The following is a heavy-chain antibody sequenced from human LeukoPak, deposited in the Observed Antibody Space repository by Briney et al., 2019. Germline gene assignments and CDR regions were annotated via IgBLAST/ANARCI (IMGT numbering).Heavy chain of an antibody. CDR3: ARDGRGYYYGSLDY. Sequence: GGSLRLSCAASGFTFRDYYMSWIRDAPGKGLEWGSYISSSGSYTNYADSVKCRSTISRDNAKNSLYLKMNSLRAEDTAVYYCARDGRGYYYGSLDYWGQGTLVTVSS. J-gene: IGHJ4*02. CDR2: ISSSGSYT. D-gene: IGHD3-10*01. V-gene: IGHV3-11*06. CDR1: GFTFRDYY.